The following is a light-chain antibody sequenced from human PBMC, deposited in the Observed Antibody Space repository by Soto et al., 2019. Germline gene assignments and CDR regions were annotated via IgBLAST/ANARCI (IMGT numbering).Light chain of an antibody. CDR1: QRISNNY. CDR3: QQYATSPLT. Sequence: EIVLTQSPGTLSLSPGERATLSCRASQRISNNYLAWYQQKPGQAPRLLIYGAYRWATGIPDRFSGSGSGTDFTLTISRREPEDFAVYFCQQYATSPLTFGGGTKVEIK. J-gene: IGKJ4*01. V-gene: IGKV3-20*01. CDR2: GAY.